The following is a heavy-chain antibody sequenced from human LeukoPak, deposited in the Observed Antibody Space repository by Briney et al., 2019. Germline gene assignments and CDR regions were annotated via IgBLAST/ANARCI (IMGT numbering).Heavy chain of an antibody. D-gene: IGHD3-22*01. V-gene: IGHV3-23*01. CDR3: AWKGVNYYDGSDYYSYYFDY. Sequence: GGSLRLSCAASGFIFANYAIHWVRQPPGKGLEWVSGISGSGGSKHYADSVKGRFTISRDSSKNTLSLQMNSLRAEDTAIYHSAWKGVNYYDGSDYYSYYFDYWGQGTLVTVSS. CDR2: ISGSGGSK. J-gene: IGHJ4*02. CDR1: GFIFANYA.